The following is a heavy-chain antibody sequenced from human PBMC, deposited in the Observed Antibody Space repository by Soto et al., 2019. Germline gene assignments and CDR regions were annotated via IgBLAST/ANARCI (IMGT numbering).Heavy chain of an antibody. Sequence: QVQLQESGPGLVKPSQTLSLTCTVSGGSISSGRYYWSWIRQDPWKGLEWLGYIYYTGSTYYNPSLKSRVTISVDTSKNQFSLKLSSVTAADTAVYYCARKIVVVTATPPIRAFDIWGQGTMVTVSS. CDR3: ARKIVVVTATPPIRAFDI. V-gene: IGHV4-31*03. CDR1: GGSISSGRYY. D-gene: IGHD2-21*02. J-gene: IGHJ3*02. CDR2: IYYTGST.